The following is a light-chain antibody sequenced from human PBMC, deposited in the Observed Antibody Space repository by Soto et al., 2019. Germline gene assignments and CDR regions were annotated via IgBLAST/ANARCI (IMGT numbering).Light chain of an antibody. CDR2: WAS. CDR3: QQYYSTPPFT. J-gene: IGKJ4*01. Sequence: DIVMTQSPDSLAVSLGERATINCKSSQSVLYSSNNKNYLAWYQQKPGQPPKLLIYWASTRESGVPDRFSGSGSGPDFTLTISSLQAEYVAGYYCQQYYSTPPFTFGGGTKVEIK. V-gene: IGKV4-1*01. CDR1: QSVLYSSNNKNY.